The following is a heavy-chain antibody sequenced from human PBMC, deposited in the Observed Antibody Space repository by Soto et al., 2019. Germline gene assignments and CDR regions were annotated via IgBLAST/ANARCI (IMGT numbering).Heavy chain of an antibody. Sequence: GGSMRLSCAASGFTFSDYYMSWIRQAPGKGLEWVSYISSSSSYTNYADSVKGRFTISRDNAKNSLYLQMNSLRAEDTAVYYCARVRRHNWNEYYFDYWGQGTLVTVSS. CDR2: ISSSSSYT. D-gene: IGHD1-20*01. J-gene: IGHJ4*02. CDR3: ARVRRHNWNEYYFDY. CDR1: GFTFSDYY. V-gene: IGHV3-11*06.